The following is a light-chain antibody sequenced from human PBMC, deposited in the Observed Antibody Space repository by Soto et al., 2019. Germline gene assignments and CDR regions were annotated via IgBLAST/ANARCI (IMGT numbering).Light chain of an antibody. V-gene: IGKV3-11*01. CDR1: QSVSNNY. CDR3: QQRSNWLIT. J-gene: IGKJ5*01. Sequence: EIVLTQSPGTLSLSPGERATLSCRASQSVSNNYLAWYQQKPGQAPRLLIYGASNRATGIPARFSGSGSGTDFTLTISSLESEDFAVYYCQQRSNWLITFGQGTRLEI. CDR2: GAS.